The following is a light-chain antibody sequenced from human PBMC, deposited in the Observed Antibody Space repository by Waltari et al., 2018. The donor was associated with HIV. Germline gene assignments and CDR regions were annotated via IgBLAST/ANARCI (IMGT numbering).Light chain of an antibody. CDR2: EVN. Sequence: QSALTQPPSASGSPGQSVTISCIGTSTDVPTYNYVPWYQQHPGEAPKILIYEVNKRPSGVPDRFSGSKSGNTASLTVSGLQADDEADYYCTSYEGKNNLVFGGGTKLTVL. CDR3: TSYEGKNNLV. CDR1: STDVPTYNY. J-gene: IGLJ2*01. V-gene: IGLV2-8*01.